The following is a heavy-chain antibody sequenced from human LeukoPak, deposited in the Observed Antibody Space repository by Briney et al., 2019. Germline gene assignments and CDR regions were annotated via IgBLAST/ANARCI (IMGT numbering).Heavy chain of an antibody. CDR3: ARDRRSGSYDY. CDR1: GFTFSSYS. Sequence: GSLRLSCAASGFTFSSYSMNWVRQAPGKGLEWIGSIYYSGSTYYNPSLKSRVTISVDTSKNQFSLKLSSVTAADTAVYYCARDRRSGSYDYWGQGTLVTVSS. V-gene: IGHV4-39*07. CDR2: IYYSGST. J-gene: IGHJ4*02. D-gene: IGHD1-26*01.